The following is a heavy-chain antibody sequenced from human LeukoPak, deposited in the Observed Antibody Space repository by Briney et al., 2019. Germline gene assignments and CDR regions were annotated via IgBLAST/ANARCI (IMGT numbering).Heavy chain of an antibody. CDR1: GFTFGGYW. CDR2: IKPDGSEK. Sequence: GGSLRLSCAASGFTFGGYWMSWVRQAPGKGLDWVANIKPDGSEKYYVDSVKGRFTISRDNAKNSLYLQMNGLRAGDTAVYYCARDRIQLWSHDYWGQGTLVTVSS. CDR3: ARDRIQLWSHDY. J-gene: IGHJ4*02. D-gene: IGHD5-18*01. V-gene: IGHV3-7*04.